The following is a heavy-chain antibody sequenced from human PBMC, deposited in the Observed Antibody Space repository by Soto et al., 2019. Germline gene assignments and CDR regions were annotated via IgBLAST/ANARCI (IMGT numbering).Heavy chain of an antibody. CDR2: IYHSGTT. J-gene: IGHJ5*02. CDR3: TRDQSWHDLVWWFDP. V-gene: IGHV4-31*03. Sequence: SETLSLTCTVSGGSISSGGYYWSWIRQHPGKGLEWIGYIYHSGTTYAQKFQGRVTITKDTSTSTVYMELTSLTSEDTAVYYCTRDQSWHDLVWWFDPWGQGTLVTVSS. CDR1: GGSISSGGYY. D-gene: IGHD1-1*01.